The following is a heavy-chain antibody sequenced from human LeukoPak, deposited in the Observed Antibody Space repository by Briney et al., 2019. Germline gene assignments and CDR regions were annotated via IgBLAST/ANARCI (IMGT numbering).Heavy chain of an antibody. J-gene: IGHJ3*02. V-gene: IGHV3-11*01. CDR3: ARASWNDAFFVIGRGDAFDI. CDR2: ISSSGSTI. D-gene: IGHD1-1*01. Sequence: PGGSLRLSCAASGFTFSDYYMSWIRQAPGKGLEWVSYISSSGSTIYYADSVKGRFTISRDNAKNSLYLQMNSLRAEDTAVYYCARASWNDAFFVIGRGDAFDIWGQGTMVTVPS. CDR1: GFTFSDYY.